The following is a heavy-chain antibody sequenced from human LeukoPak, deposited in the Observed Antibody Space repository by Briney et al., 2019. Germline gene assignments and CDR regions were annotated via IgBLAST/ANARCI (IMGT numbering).Heavy chain of an antibody. D-gene: IGHD3-10*01. CDR3: AKDRSMVRGVPPGGMDV. Sequence: PGRSLRLSCAASGSTFSSYGMHWVRQAPGKGLEWVAVISYDGSNKYYADSVKGRFTISRDNSKNTLYLQMNSLRAEDTAVYYCAKDRSMVRGVPPGGMDVWGKGTTVTVSS. CDR1: GSTFSSYG. V-gene: IGHV3-30*18. J-gene: IGHJ6*04. CDR2: ISYDGSNK.